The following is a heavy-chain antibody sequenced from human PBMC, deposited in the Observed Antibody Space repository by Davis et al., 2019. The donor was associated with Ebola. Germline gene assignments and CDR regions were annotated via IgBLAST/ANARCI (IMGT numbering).Heavy chain of an antibody. V-gene: IGHV4-34*01. J-gene: IGHJ5*02. Sequence: MPGGSLRLSCAVYGGSFSGYYWSWIRQPPGKGLEWIGEINHSGSTNYNPSLKSRVTISVDTSKNQFSLKLSSVTAADTAVYYCARGLGIFGVWVDPWGQGTLVTVSS. CDR2: INHSGST. D-gene: IGHD3-3*01. CDR1: GGSFSGYY. CDR3: ARGLGIFGVWVDP.